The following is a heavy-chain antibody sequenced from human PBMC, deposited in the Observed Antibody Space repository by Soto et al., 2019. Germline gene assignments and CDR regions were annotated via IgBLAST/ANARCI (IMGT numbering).Heavy chain of an antibody. D-gene: IGHD3-10*01. CDR2: INHSGST. Sequence: SETLSLTCAVFGGSFSGYYWSWIRQPPWKGLEWIGEINHSGSTNYNPSLKSRVTISVDTSKNQFSLKLSSVTAADTAVYYCARVSGIDYYGMDVWGQGTTVT. V-gene: IGHV4-34*01. CDR3: ARVSGIDYYGMDV. CDR1: GGSFSGYY. J-gene: IGHJ6*02.